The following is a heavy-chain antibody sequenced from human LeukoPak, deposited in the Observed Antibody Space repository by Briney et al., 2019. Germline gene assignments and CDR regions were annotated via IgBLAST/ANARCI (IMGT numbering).Heavy chain of an antibody. V-gene: IGHV4-39*01. CDR1: GGSISSSSYY. CDR2: IYYSGST. CDR3: ARLPGEVFYYYYMDV. D-gene: IGHD7-27*01. Sequence: PSETLSLTCTVSGGSISSSSYYWGWIRQPPGKGLEWIGSIYYSGSTYYNPSLKSRVTISVDTSKNQFSLKLSSVTAADTAVYYCARLPGEVFYYYYMDVRGKGTTVTVSS. J-gene: IGHJ6*03.